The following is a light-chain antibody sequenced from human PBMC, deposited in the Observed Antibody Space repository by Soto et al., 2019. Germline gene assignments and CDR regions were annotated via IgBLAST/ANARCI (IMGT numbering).Light chain of an antibody. CDR1: QTISSW. CDR2: KAS. V-gene: IGKV1-5*03. J-gene: IGKJ1*01. Sequence: DIQMTQSPSTLSGSVGDRVTITCRASQTISSWLAWYQQKPGEAPKLLIYKASTLKSGVPSRFSGSGSETEFALTITGLQPDDFATYYCHQYSRFPRTFGQGTKVDI. CDR3: HQYSRFPRT.